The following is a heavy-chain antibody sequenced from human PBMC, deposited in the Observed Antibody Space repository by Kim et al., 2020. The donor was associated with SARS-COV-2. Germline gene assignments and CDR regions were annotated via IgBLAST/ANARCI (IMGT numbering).Heavy chain of an antibody. CDR1: GFSFTPYA. D-gene: IGHD3-9*01. Sequence: SVKVSCKASGFSFTPYAVQWVRQARGQRLEWIGWIVAGSDNTDYAQKFQERVTITRDMSTSTAYMELTSLRSEDTAVYYCAADPTSFYNSLTSYSNYYFDYWGQGTLGTVSS. J-gene: IGHJ4*02. V-gene: IGHV1-58*01. CDR2: IVAGSDNT. CDR3: AADPTSFYNSLTSYSNYYFDY.